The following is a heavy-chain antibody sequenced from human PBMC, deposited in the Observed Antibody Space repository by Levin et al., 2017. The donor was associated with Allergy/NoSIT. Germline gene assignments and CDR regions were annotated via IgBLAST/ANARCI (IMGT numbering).Heavy chain of an antibody. CDR3: VRGRPAVDNFYYRHYGMDV. D-gene: IGHD3-10*01. CDR1: GFIFSSYW. Sequence: GESLKISCAASGFIFSSYWMHWVRQAPGKGLVWVSRIHSDGTTINYADSVKGRFTISRDNAKNTLYLQLNSLRVEDTRVYLCVRGRPAVDNFYYRHYGMDVWGQGTSVIVS. CDR2: IHSDGTTI. V-gene: IGHV3-74*01. J-gene: IGHJ6*02.